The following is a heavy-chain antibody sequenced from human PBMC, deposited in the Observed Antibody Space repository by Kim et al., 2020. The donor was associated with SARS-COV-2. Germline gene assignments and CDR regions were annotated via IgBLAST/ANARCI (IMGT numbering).Heavy chain of an antibody. D-gene: IGHD3-10*01. CDR1: GGSISSSSYY. J-gene: IGHJ4*02. V-gene: IGHV4-39*07. CDR2: IYYSGST. Sequence: SETLSLTRTVSGGSISSSSYYWGWIRQPPGKGLEWIGSIYYSGSTYYNPSLKSRVTISVDTSKNQFSLKLSSVTAADTAVYYCARATKYYYGSGPLGYWGQGTLVTVSS. CDR3: ARATKYYYGSGPLGY.